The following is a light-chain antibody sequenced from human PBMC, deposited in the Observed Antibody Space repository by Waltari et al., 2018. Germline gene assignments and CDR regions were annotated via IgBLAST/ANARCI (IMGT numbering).Light chain of an antibody. V-gene: IGLV7-46*01. CDR2: DTS. J-gene: IGLJ3*02. Sequence: QAVVTQEPSLPVSPGGTVTRTSGSRTGAVPIGQYPYWFQQKPGQGPRTLMYDTSNKHSWTPARFSGSLLGGKAALTLSGAQPEDEAEYYCLLWYSGARWVFGGGTKLSVL. CDR3: LLWYSGARWV. CDR1: TGAVPIGQY.